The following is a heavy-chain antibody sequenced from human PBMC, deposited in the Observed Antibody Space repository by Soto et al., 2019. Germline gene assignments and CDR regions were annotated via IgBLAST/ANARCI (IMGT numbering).Heavy chain of an antibody. D-gene: IGHD2-21*01. CDR3: ARLYGGSPELFITKFHFYDY. CDR1: GYTFTSYG. CDR2: ISAYNGNT. J-gene: IGHJ4*02. Sequence: ASLKVSCNASGYTFTSYGISWVLQAPGQGLEWMGWISAYNGNTNYAQKLQGRVTVTTDTSTSTAYMELRSLRSDDTAVYYCARLYGGSPELFITKFHFYDYSGQG. V-gene: IGHV1-18*01.